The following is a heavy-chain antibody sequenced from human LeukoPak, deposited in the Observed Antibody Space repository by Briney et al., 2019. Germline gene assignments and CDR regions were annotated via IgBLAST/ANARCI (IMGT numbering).Heavy chain of an antibody. CDR3: ARARDWNYAFLAGTNYYYYMDV. D-gene: IGHD1-7*01. CDR1: GYTFTSYG. V-gene: IGHV1-18*01. CDR2: ISAYNGNT. Sequence: GASVKVSCKASGYTFTSYGISWVRQAPGQGLEWMGWISAYNGNTNYAQKLQGRVTMTTDTSTSTAYMELRSLRSDDTAVYYCARARDWNYAFLAGTNYYYYMDVWGKGTTVTVSS. J-gene: IGHJ6*03.